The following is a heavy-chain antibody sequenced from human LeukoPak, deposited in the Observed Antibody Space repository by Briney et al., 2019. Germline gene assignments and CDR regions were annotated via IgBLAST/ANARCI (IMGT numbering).Heavy chain of an antibody. D-gene: IGHD2-21*01. CDR3: AREFREGQYYYYGMDV. Sequence: ASVKVSCKASGYTFTSYGISWVRQAPGQGLEWMGWISAYNGNTNYAQKLQGRATMTTDTSTSTAYMELRSLRSDDTAVYYCAREFREGQYYYYGMDVWGQGTTVTVSS. J-gene: IGHJ6*02. CDR1: GYTFTSYG. V-gene: IGHV1-18*01. CDR2: ISAYNGNT.